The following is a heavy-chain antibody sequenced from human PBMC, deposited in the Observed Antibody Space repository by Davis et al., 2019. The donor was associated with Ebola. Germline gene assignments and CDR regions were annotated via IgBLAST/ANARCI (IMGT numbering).Heavy chain of an antibody. Sequence: ASVKVSCKASGYTFTGYYMHWVRQAPGQGLEWMGWINPNSGGTNYAQKFQGWVTMTRDTSISTAYMELSRLRSDDTAVYYCARGNGYDSYGMDVWGQGTTVTVSS. CDR2: INPNSGGT. V-gene: IGHV1-2*04. J-gene: IGHJ6*02. CDR3: ARGNGYDSYGMDV. D-gene: IGHD2-8*01. CDR1: GYTFTGYY.